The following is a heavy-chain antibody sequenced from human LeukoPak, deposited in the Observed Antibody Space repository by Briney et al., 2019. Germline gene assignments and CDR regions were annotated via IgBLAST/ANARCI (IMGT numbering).Heavy chain of an antibody. V-gene: IGHV3-23*01. J-gene: IGHJ4*02. Sequence: GGSLRLSCAASGFTFSSYWMSWVRQAPGKGLGWVSAISGSGGSTYYADSVKGRFTISRDNSKNTLYLQMNSLRAEDTAVYYCAKDLFSLIVGATPSDYWGQGTLVTVSS. CDR2: ISGSGGST. CDR1: GFTFSSYW. CDR3: AKDLFSLIVGATPSDY. D-gene: IGHD1-26*01.